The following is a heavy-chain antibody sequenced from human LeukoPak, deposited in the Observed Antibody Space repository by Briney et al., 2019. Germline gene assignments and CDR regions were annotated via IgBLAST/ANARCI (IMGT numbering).Heavy chain of an antibody. CDR3: AREVGYYDSSTNAFDI. CDR2: IYYSGST. V-gene: IGHV4-31*03. CDR1: GGSISSGGYY. D-gene: IGHD3-22*01. Sequence: SQTLSLTCTVSGGSISSGGYYWSWIRQHPGKGLEWIGYIYYSGSTYYNPPLKSRVTISVDTSKNQFSLKLSSVTAADTAVYYCAREVGYYDSSTNAFDIWGQGTMVTVSS. J-gene: IGHJ3*02.